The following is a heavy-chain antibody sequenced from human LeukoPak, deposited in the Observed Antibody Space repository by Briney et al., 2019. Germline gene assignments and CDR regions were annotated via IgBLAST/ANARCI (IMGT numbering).Heavy chain of an antibody. J-gene: IGHJ4*02. CDR3: ARSRDTAMDAFDY. Sequence: ASVKVSFKASGYSFTVYYMHWVRQAPGQGLEWMGWINPNSGGTNYAQKFQGTVTMTRDTSISTAYMEVSRLGSDDTAVYYCARSRDTAMDAFDYWGQGTLVTVSS. CDR1: GYSFTVYY. V-gene: IGHV1-2*02. D-gene: IGHD5-18*01. CDR2: INPNSGGT.